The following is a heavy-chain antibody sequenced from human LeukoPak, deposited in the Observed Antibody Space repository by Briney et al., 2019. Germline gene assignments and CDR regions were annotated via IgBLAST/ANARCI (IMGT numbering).Heavy chain of an antibody. CDR2: IWYDGSNK. CDR1: GFTFSSYG. D-gene: IGHD5-24*01. V-gene: IGHV3-33*06. CDR3: AKDTIDGAFDI. J-gene: IGHJ3*02. Sequence: GGSLRLSCAASGFTFSSYGMHWVRQAPGKGLERVAVIWYDGSNKYYADSVKGRFTISRDNSKNTLYLQMNGLRAEDTAVYYCAKDTIDGAFDIWGQGTMVTVSS.